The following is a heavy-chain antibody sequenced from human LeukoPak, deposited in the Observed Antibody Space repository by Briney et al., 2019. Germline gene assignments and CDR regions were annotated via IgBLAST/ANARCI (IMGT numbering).Heavy chain of an antibody. Sequence: AASVKVSCKASGYTFTSYYMHWVRQAPGQGLEWMGIINPSGGSTSYAQKFQGRVTMTRDTSISTAYMELSRLRSDDTAVYYCARASSSWYLGLNWFDPWGQGTLVTVSS. V-gene: IGHV1-46*01. CDR3: ARASSSWYLGLNWFDP. J-gene: IGHJ5*02. CDR1: GYTFTSYY. CDR2: INPSGGST. D-gene: IGHD6-13*01.